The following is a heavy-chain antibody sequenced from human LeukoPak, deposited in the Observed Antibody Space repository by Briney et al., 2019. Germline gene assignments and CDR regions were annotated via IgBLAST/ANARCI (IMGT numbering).Heavy chain of an antibody. Sequence: GESLKISCKGSGYSFTSYWIGWVRQMSGKGLEWMGIIYPGDSDTRYSPSFQGQVTISADKSISTAYLQWSSLKASDTAMYYCARHPLYYYDSSGYYSYFDYWGQGALVTVSS. CDR1: GYSFTSYW. D-gene: IGHD3-22*01. V-gene: IGHV5-51*01. CDR3: ARHPLYYYDSSGYYSYFDY. J-gene: IGHJ4*02. CDR2: IYPGDSDT.